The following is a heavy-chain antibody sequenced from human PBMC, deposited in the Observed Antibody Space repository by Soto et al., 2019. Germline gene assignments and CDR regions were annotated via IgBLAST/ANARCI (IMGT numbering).Heavy chain of an antibody. D-gene: IGHD6-13*01. J-gene: IGHJ1*01. V-gene: IGHV4-4*02. CDR3: ALIAAAGTYFRH. CDR2: IYHSGST. CDR1: GGSISSSNW. Sequence: QVQLQESGPGLVKPSGTLSLTCAVSGGSISSSNWWSWVRQPPGKGLECIGEIYHSGSTNYPPSPQCRVTVSVDKSTNHFSLTLSYVTAADTAVYYCALIAAAGTYFRHLGQGTLITVS.